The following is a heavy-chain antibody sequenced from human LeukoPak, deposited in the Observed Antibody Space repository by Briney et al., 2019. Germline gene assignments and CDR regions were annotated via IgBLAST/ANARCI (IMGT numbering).Heavy chain of an antibody. Sequence: SETLSLTCTVSGGSISSHYWSWVRQFPGKGLEWIGSIYYSGITSYNPSLKSRVTLSVHTSKNQFSLRLSSVAAADTAVYYCARDQSGAYIFDYWGQGTLVTVSS. CDR1: GGSISSHY. D-gene: IGHD1-26*01. CDR3: ARDQSGAYIFDY. J-gene: IGHJ4*02. CDR2: IYYSGIT. V-gene: IGHV4-59*11.